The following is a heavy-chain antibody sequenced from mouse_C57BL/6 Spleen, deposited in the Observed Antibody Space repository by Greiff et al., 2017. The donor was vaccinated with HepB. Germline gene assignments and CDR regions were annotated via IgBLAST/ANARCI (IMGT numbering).Heavy chain of an antibody. J-gene: IGHJ3*01. D-gene: IGHD1-1*01. V-gene: IGHV1-55*01. CDR2: IYPGSGST. CDR1: GYTFTSYW. Sequence: QVQLKQSGAELVKPGASVKMSCKASGYTFTSYWITWVKQRPGQGLEWIGDIYPGSGSTNYNEKFKSKATLTVDTSSSTAYMQLSSLTSEDSAVYYCARGIYYYGSSRAWFAYWGQGTLVTVSA. CDR3: ARGIYYYGSSRAWFAY.